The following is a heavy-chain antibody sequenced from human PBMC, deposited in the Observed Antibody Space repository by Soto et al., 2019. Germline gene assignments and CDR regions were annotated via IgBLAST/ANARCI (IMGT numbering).Heavy chain of an antibody. CDR1: RFTFSNYA. CDR3: AKDRRAGGNSAFYFDF. Sequence: LRLSCAASRFTFSNYAMSWVRQAPGKGLEWVSLISATGGGTYYADSVKGRFTISRDNSHNTLYLQVHSLTAEDTAVYYCAKDRRAGGNSAFYFDFWGQGAQVTVSS. V-gene: IGHV3-23*01. D-gene: IGHD3-16*01. J-gene: IGHJ4*02. CDR2: ISATGGGT.